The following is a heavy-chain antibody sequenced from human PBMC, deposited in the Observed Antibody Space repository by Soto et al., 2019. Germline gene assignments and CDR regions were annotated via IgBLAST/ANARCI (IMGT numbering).Heavy chain of an antibody. CDR1: GYTFTSYA. D-gene: IGHD6-13*01. CDR3: ARGWATSDYFDY. V-gene: IGHV3-30-3*01. CDR2: ISYDGSNK. Sequence: SCKASGYTFTSYAMHWVRQAPGKGLEWVAVISYDGSNKYYADSVKGRFTISRDNSKNTLYLQMNSLRAEDTAVYYCARGWATSDYFDYWGQGTLVTVSS. J-gene: IGHJ4*02.